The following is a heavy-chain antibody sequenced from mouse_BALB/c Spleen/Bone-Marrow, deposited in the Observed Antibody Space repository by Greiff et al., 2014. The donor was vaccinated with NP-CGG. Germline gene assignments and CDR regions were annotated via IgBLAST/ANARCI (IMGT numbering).Heavy chain of an antibody. V-gene: IGHV1-18*01. CDR2: INPYNGGT. Sequence: VQLKESGPELVKPGASMKISCKASGYSFTGYTMNWVKQSHGKNLEWIGLINPYNGGTSYNQKFKGKATLTVDKSSSTAYMELLSLTSEDSAVYYCARKGYGNYGDWFAYWGQGTLVTVSA. J-gene: IGHJ3*01. CDR3: ARKGYGNYGDWFAY. D-gene: IGHD2-1*01. CDR1: GYSFTGYT.